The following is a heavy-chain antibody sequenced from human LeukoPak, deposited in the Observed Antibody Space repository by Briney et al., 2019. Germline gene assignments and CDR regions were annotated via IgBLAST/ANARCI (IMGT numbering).Heavy chain of an antibody. V-gene: IGHV3-23*01. Sequence: GGTLRLSCAASGFIFSSHGMNWVRQAPGKGVEWVSGVSPSGDITYYADSVKGRFTISRDNSKNTLYLEVISLTAEDTAVYYCAKDDAWLRFGEWSQGTLVTVSS. CDR3: AKDDAWLRFGE. CDR1: GFIFSSHG. D-gene: IGHD3-10*01. CDR2: VSPSGDIT. J-gene: IGHJ4*02.